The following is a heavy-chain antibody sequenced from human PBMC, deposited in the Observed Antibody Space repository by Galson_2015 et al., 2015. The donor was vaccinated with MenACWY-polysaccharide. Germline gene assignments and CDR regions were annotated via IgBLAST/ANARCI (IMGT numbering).Heavy chain of an antibody. J-gene: IGHJ5*02. CDR3: ARDSHYYGSGSYGWFDP. CDR1: GGSISRTSHY. CDR2: IYDSGTT. Sequence: ETLSLTCTVSGGSISRTSHYWGWVRQPPGQGLEWIGSIYDSGTTYYNPSLKGRVTISIDTSKNQFSLNVTSVTAADTAVYFCARDSHYYGSGSYGWFDPWGQGTLVVVSS. V-gene: IGHV4-39*07. D-gene: IGHD3-10*01.